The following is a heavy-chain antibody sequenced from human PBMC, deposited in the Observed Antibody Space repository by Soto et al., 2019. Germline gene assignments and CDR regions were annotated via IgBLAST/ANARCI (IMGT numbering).Heavy chain of an antibody. Sequence: GGSLRLSCVVSGLTFRSYWMSWVRQAPGKGLEWVANINQDGSESYHVDSVKGRFTISRDNAKNSLYLQMTSLRAEDTAVYYCARPARECSSPGCANWGQGTLVTVSS. J-gene: IGHJ4*02. CDR3: ARPARECSSPGCAN. CDR1: GLTFRSYW. D-gene: IGHD2-2*01. CDR2: INQDGSES. V-gene: IGHV3-7*01.